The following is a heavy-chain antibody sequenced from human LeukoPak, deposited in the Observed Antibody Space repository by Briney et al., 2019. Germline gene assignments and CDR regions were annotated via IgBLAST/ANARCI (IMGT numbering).Heavy chain of an antibody. D-gene: IGHD3-10*01. J-gene: IGHJ6*03. CDR3: ARVARGDYYYYYVDV. CDR1: GFTFSSYW. Sequence: PGGSLRLSCAASGFTFSSYWMHWVRHAPGKGLVWVSRINNDGSSTSYADSVQGRFTISRDNAKNTLYLQMNSLRAEDTALYYCARVARGDYYYYYVDVWGKGTTVTVSS. CDR2: INNDGSST. V-gene: IGHV3-74*01.